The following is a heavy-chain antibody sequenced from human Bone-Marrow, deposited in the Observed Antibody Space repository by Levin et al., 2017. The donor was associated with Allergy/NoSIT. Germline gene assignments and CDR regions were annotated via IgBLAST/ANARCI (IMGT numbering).Heavy chain of an antibody. J-gene: IGHJ3*01. CDR2: ISSSSSYI. Sequence: GGSLRLSCAASGFTFSSYSMNWVRQAPGKGLEWVSSISSSSSYIYYADSVKGRFTISRDNAKNSLYLQMNSLRAEDTAVYYCARAARPNTVVTPWFWWGQGTMVTVSS. V-gene: IGHV3-21*01. D-gene: IGHD4-23*01. CDR3: ARAARPNTVVTPWFW. CDR1: GFTFSSYS.